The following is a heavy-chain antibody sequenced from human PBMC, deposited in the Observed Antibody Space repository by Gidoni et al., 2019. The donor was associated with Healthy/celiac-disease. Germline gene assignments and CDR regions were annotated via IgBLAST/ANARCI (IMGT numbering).Heavy chain of an antibody. CDR3: ARDHCGGDCYSAWYYYYGMDV. CDR2: VIPSFGTA. Sequence: QVQLVQSGAEVQKPGSSVKVYCQASGGTFSSYAIRWVRQATGQGPEWMGGVIPSFGTANYAQKFQGIGMITADESTSTAYMELSSLRSEDTAVYYCARDHCGGDCYSAWYYYYGMDVWGQGTTVTVSS. CDR1: GGTFSSYA. J-gene: IGHJ6*02. D-gene: IGHD2-21*01. V-gene: IGHV1-69*01.